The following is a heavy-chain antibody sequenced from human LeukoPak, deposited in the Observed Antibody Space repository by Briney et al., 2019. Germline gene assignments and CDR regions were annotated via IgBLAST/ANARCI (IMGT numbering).Heavy chain of an antibody. Sequence: SETLSLTCTVSGDSINNYYWSWIRQPPGKGLEWIGYIYYSGTTNYNPSLKSRVSISVDTSKNQFSLKVTSVTAADTAVYYCVRPYCGGECQSKNNWFDPWGQGTLVTVSS. J-gene: IGHJ5*02. CDR1: GDSINNYY. V-gene: IGHV4-59*12. D-gene: IGHD2-21*01. CDR3: VRPYCGGECQSKNNWFDP. CDR2: IYYSGTT.